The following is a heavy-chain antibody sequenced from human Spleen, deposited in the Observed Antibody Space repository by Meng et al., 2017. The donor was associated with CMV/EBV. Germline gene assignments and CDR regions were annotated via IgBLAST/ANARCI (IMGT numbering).Heavy chain of an antibody. CDR3: ATQVTTVPPFFDY. CDR1: GGSISSGSYY. D-gene: IGHD4-17*01. CDR2: IYTSWST. Sequence: QGQLQESGPGLVKPSQTLSLTCTGSGGSISSGSYYWSWIRQPAGKGLEWIGRIYTSWSTNYNPSLKSRVTISVDTSKNQFSLKLSSVTAADTAVYYCATQVTTVPPFFDYWGQGTLVTVSS. V-gene: IGHV4-61*02. J-gene: IGHJ4*02.